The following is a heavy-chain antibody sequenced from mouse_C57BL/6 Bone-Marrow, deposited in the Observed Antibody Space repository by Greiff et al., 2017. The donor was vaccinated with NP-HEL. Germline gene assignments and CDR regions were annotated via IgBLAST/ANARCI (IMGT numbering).Heavy chain of an antibody. CDR3: SVYYDYGGY. J-gene: IGHJ2*01. Sequence: VHVKQSGAELVRPGASVKMSCKTSGYTFTSYSINWVKQRPGQGLEWIGYIYLGNGYTESNEKFKGKATLTSDTSSSTAYMQLNSPTSEDSTISFCSVYYDYGGYWGQGTTLTVSS. V-gene: IGHV1-58*01. D-gene: IGHD2-4*01. CDR1: GYTFTSYS. CDR2: IYLGNGYT.